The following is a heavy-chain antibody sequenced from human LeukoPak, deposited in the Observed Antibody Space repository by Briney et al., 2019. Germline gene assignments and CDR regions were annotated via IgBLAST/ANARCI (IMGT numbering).Heavy chain of an antibody. D-gene: IGHD2-2*01. J-gene: IGHJ6*03. CDR3: ARDLRGSSAMDV. CDR1: GGSISGYY. V-gene: IGHV4-59*01. CDR2: IYYSGST. Sequence: PSETLSLTCTVSGGSISGYYWNWIRQPPGKGLEWIAYIYYSGSTNYNPSLKSRVTISVDTSNNRFSLKLSSVTAADTAVYYCARDLRGSSAMDVWGKGTTVTVSS.